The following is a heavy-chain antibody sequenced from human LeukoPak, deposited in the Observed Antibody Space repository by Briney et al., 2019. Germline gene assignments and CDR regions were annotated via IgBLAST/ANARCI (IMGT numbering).Heavy chain of an antibody. J-gene: IGHJ4*02. D-gene: IGHD6-19*01. Sequence: GGSLRLSCAAPGFTFSSYAMSWVRQAPGKGLEWVSAISGSGGSTYYADSVKGRFTISRDNSKNTLYLQMNSLRAEDTAVYYCAKRPHSGWYNYWGQGTLVTVSS. V-gene: IGHV3-23*01. CDR2: ISGSGGST. CDR1: GFTFSSYA. CDR3: AKRPHSGWYNY.